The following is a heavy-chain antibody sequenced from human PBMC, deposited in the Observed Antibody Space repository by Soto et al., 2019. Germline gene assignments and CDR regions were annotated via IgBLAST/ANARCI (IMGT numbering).Heavy chain of an antibody. CDR3: ASGGWGGIDY. CDR1: GYTFSNSG. V-gene: IGHV1-18*01. Sequence: QVQLVQSGAEVKKPGASVKVSCKTSGYTFSNSGISWVRQAPGQGLEWMGWISAYNGNTNYAQNFQGRVTLTTETSTSAAYMELRGLRSDDTAVYYCASGGWGGIDYWGQGTLVTVSS. J-gene: IGHJ4*02. D-gene: IGHD6-19*01. CDR2: ISAYNGNT.